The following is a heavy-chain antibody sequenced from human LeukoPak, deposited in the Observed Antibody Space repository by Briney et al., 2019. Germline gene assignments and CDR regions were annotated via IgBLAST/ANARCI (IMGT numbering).Heavy chain of an antibody. CDR2: TNPNSGGT. D-gene: IGHD2-15*01. CDR1: GYTFTGYY. CDR3: ARPLLPYCSGGSCYSAWQH. J-gene: IGHJ1*01. Sequence: ASVKVSCKASGYTFTGYYMHWVRQAPGQGLEWMGWTNPNSGGTNYAQKSQGRVTMTRDTSISTAYMELSRLRSDDTAVYYCARPLLPYCSGGSCYSAWQHWGQGTLVTVSS. V-gene: IGHV1-2*02.